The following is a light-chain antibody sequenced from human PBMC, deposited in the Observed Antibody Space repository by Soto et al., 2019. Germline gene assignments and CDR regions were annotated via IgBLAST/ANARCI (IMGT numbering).Light chain of an antibody. CDR3: RT. V-gene: IGKV3-15*01. CDR2: GAS. J-gene: IGKJ1*01. CDR1: QSVSSN. Sequence: EIVMTQSPATLSVSPGERATLSCRASQSVSSNLAWYQQKPGQAPRLLIYGASTRATGIPARFSGSGSGTEFTLTISSLQSEDFDNNWPRTFGQGTKVEIK.